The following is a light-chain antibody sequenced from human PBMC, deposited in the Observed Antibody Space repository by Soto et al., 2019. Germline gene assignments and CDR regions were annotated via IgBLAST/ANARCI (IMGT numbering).Light chain of an antibody. CDR2: AAS. J-gene: IGKJ4*01. CDR3: QQADSFPLT. V-gene: IGKV1D-12*01. Sequence: DIQMTQSPSSVFASVGDRVIISCRASQGISSWLAWYQQIPGKAPELLIYAASKLQRGVPARFSGSGSGTDFTLPLRSLQPEEFTTYSCQQADSFPLTFGGGTKVQIK. CDR1: QGISSW.